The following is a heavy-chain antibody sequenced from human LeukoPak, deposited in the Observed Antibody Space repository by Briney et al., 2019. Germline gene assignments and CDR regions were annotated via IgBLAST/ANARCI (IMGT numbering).Heavy chain of an antibody. CDR2: IRAEGHRT. CDR1: GFSFTTYS. CDR3: AKTPSYYGSGSYPSDY. Sequence: GGSLRLSCRASGFSFTTYSMNWVRQAPGKGLEWVSVIRAEGHRTYYADSVKGRFTISRDNSKNTLYLQMNSLRAEDTAVYYCAKTPSYYGSGSYPSDYWGQGTLVTVSS. V-gene: IGHV3-23*01. J-gene: IGHJ4*02. D-gene: IGHD3-10*01.